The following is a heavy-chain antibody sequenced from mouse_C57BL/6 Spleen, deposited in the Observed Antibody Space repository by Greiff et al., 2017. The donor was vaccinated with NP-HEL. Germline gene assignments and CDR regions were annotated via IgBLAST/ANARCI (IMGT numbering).Heavy chain of an antibody. CDR1: GFTFSSYG. V-gene: IGHV5-6*01. CDR3: ARHVEDYYGSSYLAWFAY. Sequence: ESGGDLVKPGGSLKLSCAASGFTFSSYGMSWVRQTPDKRLEWVATISSGGSYTYYPDSVKGRFTISRDNAKNTLYLQMRSLKSEDTAMYYCARHVEDYYGSSYLAWFAYWGKGTLVTVSA. D-gene: IGHD1-1*01. CDR2: ISSGGSYT. J-gene: IGHJ3*01.